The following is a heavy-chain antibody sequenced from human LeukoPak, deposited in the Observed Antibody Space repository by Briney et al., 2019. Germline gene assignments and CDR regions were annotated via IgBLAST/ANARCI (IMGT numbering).Heavy chain of an antibody. CDR2: INTNTGDP. V-gene: IGHV7-4-1*02. Sequence: ASVKVSCKASGYTFTNYAMNWVRQAPGQGLGWMGWINTNTGDPTYAQGFTGRFVFSLDTSVSTAYLQISSLKAEDTAMYYCARERRSSSPGEQQLVRAFDIWGQGTMVTVSS. CDR3: ARERRSSSPGEQQLVRAFDI. CDR1: GYTFTNYA. D-gene: IGHD6-13*01. J-gene: IGHJ3*02.